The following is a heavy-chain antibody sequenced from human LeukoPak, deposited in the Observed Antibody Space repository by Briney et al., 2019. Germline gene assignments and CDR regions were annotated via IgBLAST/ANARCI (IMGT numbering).Heavy chain of an antibody. D-gene: IGHD3-16*02. CDR3: ARGSAFGGVIVYFDY. CDR2: MNPNSGNT. V-gene: IGHV1-8*03. Sequence: ASVKVSCKASGYTFTSYDINWVRQATGQGLEWMGWMNPNSGNTGYAQKFQGRVTITRNTSISTAYVELSSLRSEDTAVYYCARGSAFGGVIVYFDYWGQGTLVTVSS. J-gene: IGHJ4*02. CDR1: GYTFTSYD.